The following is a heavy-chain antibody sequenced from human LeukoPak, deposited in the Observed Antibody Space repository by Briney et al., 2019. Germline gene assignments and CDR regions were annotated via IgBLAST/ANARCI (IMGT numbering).Heavy chain of an antibody. CDR1: GGSISNYY. Sequence: SETLSLTCSVSGGSISNYYWSWIREPPGKGLEWIGYIYYTGSTNYNPSLKSRVTISVDTSKNQISLKLTSVTAADTAVYYCARGDYGGTVTIDYWGQGTLVTVSS. CDR3: ARGDYGGTVTIDY. V-gene: IGHV4-59*08. CDR2: IYYTGST. D-gene: IGHD4-23*01. J-gene: IGHJ4*02.